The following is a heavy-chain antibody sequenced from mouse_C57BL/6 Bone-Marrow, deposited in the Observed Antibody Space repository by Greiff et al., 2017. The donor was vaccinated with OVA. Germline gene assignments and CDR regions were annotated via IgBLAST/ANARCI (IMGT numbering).Heavy chain of an antibody. Sequence: EVKLVESVAELVRPGASVKLSCTASGFNIKNTYMHWVKQRPEQGLEWIGRIDPANGNTKYAPKFQGTATITADTSSNTAYLQLSSLTSEDTAIYYCAGWLPWDYYAMDYWGQGTSVTVSS. CDR1: GFNIKNTY. V-gene: IGHV14-3*01. CDR2: IDPANGNT. CDR3: AGWLPWDYYAMDY. J-gene: IGHJ4*01. D-gene: IGHD2-2*01.